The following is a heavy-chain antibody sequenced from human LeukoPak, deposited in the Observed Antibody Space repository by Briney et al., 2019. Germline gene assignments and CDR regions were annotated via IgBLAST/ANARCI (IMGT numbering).Heavy chain of an antibody. D-gene: IGHD6-13*01. J-gene: IGHJ4*02. V-gene: IGHV3-33*01. Sequence: GGSLRLSCAASGFTLSSYGMHWVRQAPGKGLEWVAVVWYDGSNKYCADSMKGRFTISRGNSKNTLYLQMNSLRAEDTAIYYCARGSNSWVVMDYWGQGTLVTVSS. CDR2: VWYDGSNK. CDR1: GFTLSSYG. CDR3: ARGSNSWVVMDY.